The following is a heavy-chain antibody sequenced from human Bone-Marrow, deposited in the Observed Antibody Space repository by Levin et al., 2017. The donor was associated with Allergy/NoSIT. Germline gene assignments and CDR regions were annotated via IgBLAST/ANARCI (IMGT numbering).Heavy chain of an antibody. V-gene: IGHV3-30*04. D-gene: IGHD3-10*01. CDR3: ASEKYYYGSGPTLGAFDI. J-gene: IGHJ3*02. CDR1: GFTFSSYA. Sequence: SCAASGFTFSSYAMHWVRQAPGKGLEWVAVISYDGSNKYYADSVKGRFTISRDNSKNTLYLQMNSLRAEDTAVYYCASEKYYYGSGPTLGAFDIWGQGTMVTVSS. CDR2: ISYDGSNK.